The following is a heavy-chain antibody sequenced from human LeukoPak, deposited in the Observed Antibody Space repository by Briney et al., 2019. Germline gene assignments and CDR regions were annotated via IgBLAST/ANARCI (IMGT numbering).Heavy chain of an antibody. J-gene: IGHJ4*02. D-gene: IGHD2-2*01. CDR1: GGSISSSSYY. CDR2: IYYSGST. Sequence: PSETLSLTCTVSGGSISSSSYYWGWIRQPPGKGLEWIGSIYYSGSTYYNPSLKSRVTISVDTSKNQFSLKLSSVTAADTAVYYCASGVVPAAMLHYWGQGTLVTVSS. CDR3: ASGVVPAAMLHY. V-gene: IGHV4-39*01.